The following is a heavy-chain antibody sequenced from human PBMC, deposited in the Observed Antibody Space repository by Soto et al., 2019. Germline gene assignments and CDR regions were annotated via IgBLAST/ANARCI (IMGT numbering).Heavy chain of an antibody. V-gene: IGHV4-30-4*01. CDR3: AREVIPLTTDWYFDL. CDR2: IYDSGSP. J-gene: IGHJ2*01. CDR1: GGSISGGVGGLYY. D-gene: IGHD4-17*01. Sequence: QLQLRESGPGLVKPSETLSLTCTVSGGSISGGVGGLYYWSWIRQPPGKGLEWIGYIYDSGSPYYKPSLKSRVTIAVDTSKNQFSLRLSSVTAADTAVYYCAREVIPLTTDWYFDLWGRGTLVTVSS.